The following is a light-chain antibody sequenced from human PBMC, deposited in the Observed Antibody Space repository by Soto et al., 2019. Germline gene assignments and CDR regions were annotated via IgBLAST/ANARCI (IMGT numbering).Light chain of an antibody. J-gene: IGKJ1*01. CDR1: QSVSSY. V-gene: IGKV3-11*01. CDR2: DAS. Sequence: EIVLTQSPATLSLSPGERATLSCRASQSVSSYLAGYQQKPGQAPRLLIYDASNRATGIPARFSGSGYVTDFTLTISSLEPEDFAVYYCQQRSNWPWTFGQGTKVEIK. CDR3: QQRSNWPWT.